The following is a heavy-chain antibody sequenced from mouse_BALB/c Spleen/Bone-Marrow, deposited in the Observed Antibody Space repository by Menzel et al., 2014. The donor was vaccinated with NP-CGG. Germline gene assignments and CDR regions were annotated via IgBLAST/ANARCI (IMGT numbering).Heavy chain of an antibody. Sequence: VQLQQSGAELMKPGASVKISCKATGYTFSSYWIEWVKQRPGHGLEWIGEILPGSGTTNYNENFKGKATFTADTSSNTSYMQLSSLTSEDSAVNYCVFRGDCCGYFDVWGAGTTVTVSS. CDR1: GYTFSSYW. CDR2: ILPGSGTT. CDR3: VFRGDCCGYFDV. D-gene: IGHD6-1*01. V-gene: IGHV1-9*01. J-gene: IGHJ1*01.